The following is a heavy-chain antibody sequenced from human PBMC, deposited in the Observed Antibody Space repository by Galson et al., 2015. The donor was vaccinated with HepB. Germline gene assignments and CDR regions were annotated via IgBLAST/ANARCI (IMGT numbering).Heavy chain of an antibody. D-gene: IGHD1-26*01. CDR3: ARTILVGATLDY. CDR2: LDWDDEK. V-gene: IGHV2-70*01. Sequence: PALVKPTQTLTLTCTFSGFSLTTNGMCVSWIRQPAGKALEWLAHLDWDDEKYYTPALKNRLTISKDASKNQVVLTMTDMDPIDTGTYYCARTILVGATLDYWGQGARVIVSS. CDR1: GFSLTTNGMC. J-gene: IGHJ4*02.